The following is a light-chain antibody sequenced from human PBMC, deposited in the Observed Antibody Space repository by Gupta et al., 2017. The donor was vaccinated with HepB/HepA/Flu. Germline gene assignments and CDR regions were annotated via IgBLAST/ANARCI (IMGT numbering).Light chain of an antibody. V-gene: IGKV1-12*01. CDR1: QAISTW. CDR2: TAS. CDR3: QQANLFPLT. J-gene: IGKJ4*01. Sequence: IQMTQSPSSVSASVGDRVTISCRASQAISTWLVWYQQKPGKAPKLLIYTASTLESGVPSRFSGSGSGTDFTLTISSLQPEDFATYYCQQANLFPLTFGGGTKVEIK.